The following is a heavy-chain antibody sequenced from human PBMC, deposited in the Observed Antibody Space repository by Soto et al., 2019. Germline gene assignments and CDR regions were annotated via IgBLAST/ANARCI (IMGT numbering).Heavy chain of an antibody. D-gene: IGHD4-17*01. J-gene: IGHJ6*02. CDR1: GGSISSGGYS. Sequence: PSETLSLTCAVSGGSISSGGYSWSWIRQPPGKGLEWIGYIYYSGSTYYNPSLKSRVTISVDTSKNQFSLKLSSVTAADTAVYYCARADEGGDYQYYYGMDVWGQGTTVTVSS. CDR3: ARADEGGDYQYYYGMDV. V-gene: IGHV4-30-2*05. CDR2: IYYSGST.